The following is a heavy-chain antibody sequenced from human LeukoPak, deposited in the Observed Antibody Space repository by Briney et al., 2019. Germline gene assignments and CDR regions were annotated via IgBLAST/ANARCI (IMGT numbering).Heavy chain of an antibody. CDR3: ARVLYSSSWYGDYNWFDP. D-gene: IGHD6-13*01. V-gene: IGHV1-8*01. CDR2: MNPNSGNT. Sequence: ASVKVSCKASGYTFTSYDINWVRQATGQGLEWMGWMNPNSGNTGYAQKFQGRVTMTRNTSISTAYMELSSLRSEDTAVYYRARVLYSSSWYGDYNWFDPWGQGTLVTVSS. CDR1: GYTFTSYD. J-gene: IGHJ5*02.